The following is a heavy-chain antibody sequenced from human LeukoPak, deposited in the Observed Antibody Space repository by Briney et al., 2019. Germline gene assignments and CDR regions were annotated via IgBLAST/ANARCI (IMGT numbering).Heavy chain of an antibody. Sequence: ASVKVSCKASGYTFTSYYMHWVRQAPGQGLEWMGGIIPIFGTANYAQKFQGRVTITADESTSTAYMELSSLRSEDTAVYYCASAASYYYDSSGYYLDYWGQGTLVTISS. J-gene: IGHJ4*02. CDR3: ASAASYYYDSSGYYLDY. D-gene: IGHD3-22*01. CDR1: GYTFTSYY. CDR2: IIPIFGTA. V-gene: IGHV1-69*13.